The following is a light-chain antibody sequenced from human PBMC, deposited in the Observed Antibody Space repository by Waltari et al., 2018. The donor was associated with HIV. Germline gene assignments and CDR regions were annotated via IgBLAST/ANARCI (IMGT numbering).Light chain of an antibody. Sequence: DIVLTQSPDALALSLGEMATINCKSSRSILYNSNNKNYLAWYQQKQGQPPQLLIYWASTREFGVPDRFSGSGSGTNFILTISSLQTEDVAVDYCQQYFNAPITFGGGTRVEI. CDR3: QQYFNAPIT. J-gene: IGKJ4*01. V-gene: IGKV4-1*01. CDR2: WAS. CDR1: RSILYNSNNKNY.